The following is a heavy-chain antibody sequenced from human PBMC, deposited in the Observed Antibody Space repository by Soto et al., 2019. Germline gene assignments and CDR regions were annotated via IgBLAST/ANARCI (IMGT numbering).Heavy chain of an antibody. J-gene: IGHJ4*02. CDR3: TRGRPGRSSAWYNY. D-gene: IGHD6-19*01. V-gene: IGHV4-34*01. CDR2: INPSGST. CDR1: GGSFSGYY. Sequence: QVQLQQWGAGLLKPSETLSLTCAVYGGSFSGYYWSWIRQPPGKGLEWIVEINPSGSTNYNPSLKSRVTISVDTSKNQFSLKLSSVTAADTAVYYCTRGRPGRSSAWYNYWGQGTLVTVSS.